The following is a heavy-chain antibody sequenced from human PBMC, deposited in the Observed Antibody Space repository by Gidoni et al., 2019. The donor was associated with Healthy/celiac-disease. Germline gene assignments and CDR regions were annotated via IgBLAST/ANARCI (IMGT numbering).Heavy chain of an antibody. CDR3: AIVYNLEYFQH. CDR2: IYSGGST. D-gene: IGHD3-10*01. Sequence: EVQLVASGGGLIQPGGSLRLSCAATGFTVSSNYMSWVRKGPGKGLEWVSVIYSGGSTYYADSVKGRFTISRDNTKNTLYLQMNSLRAEDTAVYYCAIVYNLEYFQHWGQGTLVTVSS. CDR1: GFTVSSNY. V-gene: IGHV3-53*01. J-gene: IGHJ1*01.